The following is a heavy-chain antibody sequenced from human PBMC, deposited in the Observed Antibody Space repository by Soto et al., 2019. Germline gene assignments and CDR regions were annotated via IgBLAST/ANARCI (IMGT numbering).Heavy chain of an antibody. CDR3: ARGALFGFLEWLFYFAY. CDR1: GYTFAAYY. D-gene: IGHD3-3*01. Sequence: QVQLVQSGAEVKKPGASVRVSCKASGYTFAAYYIHWVRQAPGQGLEWMGWIDPNSGTTNYTQKFQEWVTMTSDTFISTAYIDLSRLRSADTAVYFCARGALFGFLEWLFYFAYWGQGTLITVSS. CDR2: IDPNSGTT. J-gene: IGHJ4*02. V-gene: IGHV1-2*04.